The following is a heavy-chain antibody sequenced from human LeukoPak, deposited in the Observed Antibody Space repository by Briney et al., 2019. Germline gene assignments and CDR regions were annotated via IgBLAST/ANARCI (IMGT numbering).Heavy chain of an antibody. J-gene: IGHJ4*02. D-gene: IGHD2-15*01. Sequence: GGSLRLSCAASGFTFSSYGMHWVRQAPGKGLEWVAFIRYDGSNKYYADSVKGRFTISRDNSKNTLFLQMNSLRAEDTAVYYCARDRESSSKGHFDYWGQGTLVTVSS. V-gene: IGHV3-30*02. CDR2: IRYDGSNK. CDR3: ARDRESSSKGHFDY. CDR1: GFTFSSYG.